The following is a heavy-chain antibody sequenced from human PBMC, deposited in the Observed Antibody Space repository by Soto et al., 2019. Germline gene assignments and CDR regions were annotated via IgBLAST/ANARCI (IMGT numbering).Heavy chain of an antibody. CDR1: GGTFSSYA. Sequence: SVTVSCQASGGTFSSYAISWVRQAPGQGLEWMGGIIPIFGTANYAQKFQGRVTITADESTSTAYMELSSLRSEDTAVYYCAREGVAGTQSVRWFDPWGQGTLVTVSS. V-gene: IGHV1-69*13. CDR2: IIPIFGTA. D-gene: IGHD6-19*01. J-gene: IGHJ5*02. CDR3: AREGVAGTQSVRWFDP.